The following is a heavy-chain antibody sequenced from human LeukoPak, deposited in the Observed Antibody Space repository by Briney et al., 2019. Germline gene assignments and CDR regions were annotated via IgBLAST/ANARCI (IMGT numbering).Heavy chain of an antibody. CDR3: ATLTTPGWFNP. V-gene: IGHV4-38-2*02. D-gene: IGHD1-1*01. CDR2: IYHSGST. J-gene: IGHJ5*02. CDR1: GYSISSGYY. Sequence: SETLSLTCTVSGYSISSGYYWGWIRQPPGKGLEWIGSIYHSGSTYYNPSLKSRVTISVDTSKNQFSLKLSSVTAADTAVYYCATLTTPGWFNPWGQGTLVTVSS.